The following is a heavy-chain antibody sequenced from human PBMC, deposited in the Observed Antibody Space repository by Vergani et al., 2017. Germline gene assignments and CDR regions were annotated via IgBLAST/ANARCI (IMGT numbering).Heavy chain of an antibody. D-gene: IGHD3-10*01. Sequence: EVQLLESGGGLVQPGGSLRLSCAASGFTFSSYAMSWVRQAPGKGLEWVSAISGSGGSTYYADSVKGRVTISRDTSKNTLHLQINNLRVEDTAVYYCARGNYYGSGTYVDPWGQGTLVIVS. CDR2: ISGSGGST. V-gene: IGHV3-23*01. CDR1: GFTFSSYA. CDR3: ARGNYYGSGTYVDP. J-gene: IGHJ5*02.